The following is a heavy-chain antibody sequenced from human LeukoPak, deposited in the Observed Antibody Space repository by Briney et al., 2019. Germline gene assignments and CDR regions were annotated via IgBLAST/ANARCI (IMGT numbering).Heavy chain of an antibody. D-gene: IGHD3-10*01. Sequence: SETLSLTCTVSGGSISSYYWSWIRQPPGKGLEWIGYIYYSGSTNYNPSLKSRVTISVDTSKNQFSLKLSSVTAADTAVYYCARVQYYYGSGTSWFDPWGQETLVTVSS. J-gene: IGHJ5*02. CDR3: ARVQYYYGSGTSWFDP. CDR1: GGSISSYY. CDR2: IYYSGST. V-gene: IGHV4-59*01.